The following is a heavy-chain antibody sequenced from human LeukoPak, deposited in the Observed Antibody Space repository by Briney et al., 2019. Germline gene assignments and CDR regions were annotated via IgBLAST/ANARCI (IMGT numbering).Heavy chain of an antibody. V-gene: IGHV3-21*01. CDR2: ISSSSYI. CDR1: GFTFSSYS. CDR3: ARDGVRGADRYFDY. J-gene: IGHJ4*02. Sequence: GGSLRLSCAASGFTFSSYSMNWVRQAPGKGLEWVSSISSSSYIYYADSVRGRFTISRDNAKNSLYLQMNSLRAEDTAVYYCARDGVRGADRYFDYWGQGTLVTVSS. D-gene: IGHD3-10*01.